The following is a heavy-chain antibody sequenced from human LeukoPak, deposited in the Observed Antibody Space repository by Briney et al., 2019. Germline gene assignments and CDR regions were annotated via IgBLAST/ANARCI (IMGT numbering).Heavy chain of an antibody. CDR2: INQDGSEK. CDR3: ARNVGDYGDYG. V-gene: IGHV3-7*01. CDR1: GFTFSTYW. J-gene: IGHJ4*02. Sequence: GGSLRLSCAASGFTFSTYWMTWVRQAPGKGLEWVANINQDGSEKKYVDSVKGRFTISRDNAKNSLFLQMNSLRAEDTAMYYCARNVGDYGDYGWGQGILVTVSS. D-gene: IGHD4-17*01.